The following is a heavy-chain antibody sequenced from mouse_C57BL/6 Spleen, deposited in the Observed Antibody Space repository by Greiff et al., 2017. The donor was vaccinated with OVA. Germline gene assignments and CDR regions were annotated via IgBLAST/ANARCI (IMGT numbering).Heavy chain of an antibody. CDR1: GYTFTSYW. CDR2: IYPSDSET. V-gene: IGHV1-61*01. CDR3: AHYGNYVSY. Sequence: VQLQPPGAELVRPGSSVKLSCKASGYTFTSYWLAWVKQRPGQGLEWIGNIYPSDSETHYNQKFKDKATLTVDKSSSTAYLQISSLTSEDSAVYYCAHYGNYVSYWGQGTTLTVSS. J-gene: IGHJ2*01. D-gene: IGHD2-1*01.